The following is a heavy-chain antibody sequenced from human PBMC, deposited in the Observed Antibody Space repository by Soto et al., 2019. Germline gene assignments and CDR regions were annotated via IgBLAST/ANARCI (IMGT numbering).Heavy chain of an antibody. CDR1: GFTFSSYS. Sequence: GGSLRLSCAASGFTFSSYSMNWVRQAPGKGLEWVSSISSSSSYIYYADSVKGRFTISRDNAKNSLYLQMNSLRAEDTAVYYCARHYDILTGYYLPPYYYYYYGMDVWGQGTTVTVSS. D-gene: IGHD3-9*01. J-gene: IGHJ6*02. CDR3: ARHYDILTGYYLPPYYYYYYGMDV. CDR2: ISSSSSYI. V-gene: IGHV3-21*01.